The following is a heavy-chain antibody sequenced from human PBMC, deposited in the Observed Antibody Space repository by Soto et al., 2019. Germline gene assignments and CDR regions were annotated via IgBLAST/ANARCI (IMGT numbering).Heavy chain of an antibody. CDR3: ARHEAGWYFAS. CDR1: RGSISSGTNY. CDR2: IYYSGST. D-gene: IGHD6-25*01. V-gene: IGHV4-39*01. Sequence: QLQLQESGPGLVKPSETLSLTCTVSRGSISSGTNYWAWIRQPPGKGLEWIANIYYSGSTFYNPSLKSRVTISLDTSKNQSSLKLRSVTAADTAVYYCARHEAGWYFASWGQGTLVTVSS. J-gene: IGHJ4*02.